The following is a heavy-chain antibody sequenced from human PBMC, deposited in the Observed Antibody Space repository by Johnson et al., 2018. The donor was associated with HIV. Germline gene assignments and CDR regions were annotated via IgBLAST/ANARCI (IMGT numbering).Heavy chain of an antibody. Sequence: VQLVESGGGLVQPGGSLRLSCAASGFTFSSYAMSWVRQAPGKGLEWVSVIYSGGSTYYADSVKGRFTISRDNSKNTLYLQMNSLRAEDTAVYYCAKPVWFGERSAFDIWGQGTMVTVSS. J-gene: IGHJ3*02. D-gene: IGHD3-10*01. V-gene: IGHV3-23*03. CDR1: GFTFSSYA. CDR2: IYSGGST. CDR3: AKPVWFGERSAFDI.